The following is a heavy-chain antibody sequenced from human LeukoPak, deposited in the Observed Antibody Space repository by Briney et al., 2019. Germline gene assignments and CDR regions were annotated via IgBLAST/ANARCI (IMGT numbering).Heavy chain of an antibody. D-gene: IGHD2-15*01. J-gene: IGHJ3*02. Sequence: PGGSLRLSCAASGFTFNSYAMNWVRQAPGKGLEWVSSISSSSSYIYYADSVKGRFTISRDNTKNSLYLQMNSLRAEDTAVYYLARVCEAVAATVVAFDMGGQGTMVTVSS. V-gene: IGHV3-21*01. CDR2: ISSSSSYI. CDR3: ARVCEAVAATVVAFDM. CDR1: GFTFNSYA.